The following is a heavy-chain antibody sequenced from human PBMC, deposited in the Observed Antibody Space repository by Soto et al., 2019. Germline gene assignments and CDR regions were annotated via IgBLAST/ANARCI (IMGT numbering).Heavy chain of an antibody. D-gene: IGHD3-10*01. Sequence: QVQLVESGGGVVQPGRSLRLSCAASGFTFSSYAMHWVRQAPGKGLEWVAVISYDGSNKYYADSVKGRFTISRDNSKNTLYRQMNSLRAEDTAVYYCARDGLSPFDYWGQGTLVTVSS. CDR1: GFTFSSYA. CDR2: ISYDGSNK. V-gene: IGHV3-30-3*01. J-gene: IGHJ4*02. CDR3: ARDGLSPFDY.